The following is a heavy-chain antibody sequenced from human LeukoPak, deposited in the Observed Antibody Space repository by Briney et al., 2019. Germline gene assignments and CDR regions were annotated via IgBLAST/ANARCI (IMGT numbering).Heavy chain of an antibody. Sequence: PSETLSLTCTVSGYSISSGYYWGWIRQPPGKGLEWIGSIYHSGSTYYNPSLKSRVTMSVDASKNQFSLKLSSVTAADTAVYYCARNVATGDYYDSSGYFDYWGQGTLVTVSP. CDR1: GYSISSGYY. V-gene: IGHV4-38-2*02. J-gene: IGHJ4*02. CDR2: IYHSGST. CDR3: ARNVATGDYYDSSGYFDY. D-gene: IGHD3-22*01.